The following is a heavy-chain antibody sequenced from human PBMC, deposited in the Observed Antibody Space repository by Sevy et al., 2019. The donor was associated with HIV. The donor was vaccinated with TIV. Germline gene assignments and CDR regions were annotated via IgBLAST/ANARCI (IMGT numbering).Heavy chain of an antibody. D-gene: IGHD3-22*01. Sequence: GGSLRLSCAASGFTFSNYAMNWVRQAPGKGLEWVSGISGSGGSGDKTNYADSVKGRFTISRDASKNSVYLQLNSLRAEDTAIYYCARKYDSSGYFDYWGQGTLVTVSS. CDR3: ARKYDSSGYFDY. V-gene: IGHV3-23*01. J-gene: IGHJ4*02. CDR1: GFTFSNYA. CDR2: ISGSGGSGDKT.